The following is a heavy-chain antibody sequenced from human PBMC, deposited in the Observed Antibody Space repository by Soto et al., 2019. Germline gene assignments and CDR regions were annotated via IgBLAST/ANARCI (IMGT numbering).Heavy chain of an antibody. CDR2: IYYSGST. CDR1: GGSISSYY. Sequence: SETLSLTCTVSGGSISSYYWSWIRQPPGKGLEWIGYIYYSGSTNYNPSLKGRVTISVDTSKNQFSLKLSSVTAADTAVYYCARDRKQQLYNWFDPWGQGTLVTVSS. J-gene: IGHJ5*02. CDR3: ARDRKQQLYNWFDP. V-gene: IGHV4-59*01. D-gene: IGHD6-13*01.